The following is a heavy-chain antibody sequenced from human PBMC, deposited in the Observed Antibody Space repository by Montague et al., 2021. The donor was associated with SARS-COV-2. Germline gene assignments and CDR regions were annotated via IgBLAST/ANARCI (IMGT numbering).Heavy chain of an antibody. CDR2: INHYGST. CDR1: GGSFSGNY. D-gene: IGHD4-11*01. CDR3: ARGLPVTTLFYYFGMDV. V-gene: IGHV4-34*01. Sequence: SETLSLTCAVYGGSFSGNYWSWIRQPPGKGLEWIGEINHYGSTNYNPSLKSRVTMSVDTSKNQFSLKLSSVTAADTAVYYCARGLPVTTLFYYFGMDVWGQGTTATASS. J-gene: IGHJ6*02.